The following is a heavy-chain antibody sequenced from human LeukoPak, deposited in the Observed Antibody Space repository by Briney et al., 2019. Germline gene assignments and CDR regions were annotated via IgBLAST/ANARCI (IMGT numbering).Heavy chain of an antibody. Sequence: PSETLSLTCTVSGASISSGDYHWNWIRQPPGKGLEWIGFIHDSGSTYYNPSLKSRVSISRDMSKNQLSLMLSSVTAADTAVYYCARGANYYDSSGYFDYWGQGTLVTVSS. J-gene: IGHJ4*02. V-gene: IGHV4-30-4*01. CDR2: IHDSGST. CDR1: GASISSGDYH. D-gene: IGHD3-22*01. CDR3: ARGANYYDSSGYFDY.